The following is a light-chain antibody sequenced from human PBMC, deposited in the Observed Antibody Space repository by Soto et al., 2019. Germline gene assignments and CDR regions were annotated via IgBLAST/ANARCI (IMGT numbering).Light chain of an antibody. CDR3: QQRSNWIT. CDR1: QSVSSF. V-gene: IGKV3-11*01. CDR2: DAS. Sequence: EVVLTPSPGTLSLSPGERATLSCRASQSVSSFLAWYQQKPGQAPRLLIYDASSRATGIPARFSGSGSGTDFTLTISSVEPEDFAVYYCQQRSNWITFGQGTRLEIK. J-gene: IGKJ5*01.